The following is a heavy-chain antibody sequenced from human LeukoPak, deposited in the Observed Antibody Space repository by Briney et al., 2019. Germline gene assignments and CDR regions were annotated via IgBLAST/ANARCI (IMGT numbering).Heavy chain of an antibody. D-gene: IGHD2-15*01. Sequence: PGGSLRLSCAASGFTFSSYEMNWVRQAPGKGLVWVSRINSDGSSTNYADSVKGRFTISRDNAKNTLYLQMNSLRAEDTAVYYCAGGYCSGDSCYQLNWGQGTLVTVSS. J-gene: IGHJ4*02. V-gene: IGHV3-74*01. CDR2: INSDGSST. CDR1: GFTFSSYE. CDR3: AGGYCSGDSCYQLN.